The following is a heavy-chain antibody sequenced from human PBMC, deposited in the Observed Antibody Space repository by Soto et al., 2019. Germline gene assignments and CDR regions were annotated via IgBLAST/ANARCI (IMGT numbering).Heavy chain of an antibody. D-gene: IGHD2-21*01. CDR1: GFTFSSFA. CDR2: VSGSGGTT. V-gene: IGHV3-23*01. J-gene: IGHJ4*02. Sequence: EVQLLESGGDLVQPGGSLRLSCAASGFTFSSFAMSWVRQAPGKGLEWVSHVSGSGGTTSYADSVKGRFTISRDNSQNTLALQMNSLRAEDTAVYYCAKMAYFGCPPGGDYWGQGTRLTVSS. CDR3: AKMAYFGCPPGGDY.